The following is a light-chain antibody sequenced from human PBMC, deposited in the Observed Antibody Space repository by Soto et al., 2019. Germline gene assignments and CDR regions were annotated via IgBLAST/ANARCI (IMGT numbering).Light chain of an antibody. CDR3: ASYGGRDDMI. Sequence: QSVLTQPPSASGSPGQSVTISCTGTSSEVGGYDRVSWFQQHPGKAPKLIIYGVPDRISGVPDRFSGSKSGNTASLTVSGLQAEDEADYYCASYGGRDDMIFGGGTKLTVL. V-gene: IGLV2-8*01. J-gene: IGLJ2*01. CDR1: SSEVGGYDR. CDR2: GVP.